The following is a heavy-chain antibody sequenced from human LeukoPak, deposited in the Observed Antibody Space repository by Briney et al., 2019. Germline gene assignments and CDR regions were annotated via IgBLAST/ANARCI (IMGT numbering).Heavy chain of an antibody. Sequence: SETLSLTCAVYGGSFSGYYWSWIRQPPGKGLEWIGEINHSGSTNYNPSLKSRVTISVDTSKNQFSLKLSSVTAADTAVYYCARTGYGSGYYFDYWGQGILVTVSS. J-gene: IGHJ4*02. CDR1: GGSFSGYY. D-gene: IGHD3-10*01. CDR2: INHSGST. CDR3: ARTGYGSGYYFDY. V-gene: IGHV4-34*01.